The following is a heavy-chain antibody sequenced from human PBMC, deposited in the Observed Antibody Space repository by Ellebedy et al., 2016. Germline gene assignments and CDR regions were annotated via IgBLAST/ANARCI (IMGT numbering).Heavy chain of an antibody. CDR3: ANGYCSGGSCPYYYYGMDV. V-gene: IGHV3-23*01. CDR1: GFTFSSYA. J-gene: IGHJ6*02. D-gene: IGHD2-15*01. Sequence: GGSLRLSCAASGFTFSSYAMSWVRQAPGKGLEWVSAISGSGGSTYYADSVKGRFTISRDNSKNTLYLQMNSLRAEDTAVYYCANGYCSGGSCPYYYYGMDVWGQGTTVTVSS. CDR2: ISGSGGST.